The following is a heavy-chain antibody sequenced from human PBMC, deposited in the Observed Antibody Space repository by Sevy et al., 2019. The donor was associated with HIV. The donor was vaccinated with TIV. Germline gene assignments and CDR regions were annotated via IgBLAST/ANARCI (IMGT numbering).Heavy chain of an antibody. D-gene: IGHD2-2*01. CDR3: YIVVVPAASELGFDP. CDR1: GYTFTGYY. V-gene: IGHV1-2*02. J-gene: IGHJ5*02. Sequence: ASMKVSCKASGYTFTGYYMHWVRQAPGQGLEWMGWINPNSGGTNYAQKFQGRVTMTRDTSISTAYMELSRLRSDDTAVYYCYIVVVPAASELGFDPWGQGTLVTVSS. CDR2: INPNSGGT.